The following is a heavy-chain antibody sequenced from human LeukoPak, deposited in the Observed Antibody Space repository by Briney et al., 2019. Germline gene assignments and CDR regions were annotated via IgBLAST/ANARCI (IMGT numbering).Heavy chain of an antibody. Sequence: PSETLSLTCTVSGGSIISSGYYWGWIRQPPGKGLEWIGTIYYSGSTYYNPSLNSRVTMSVDTSKNQFSLKLSSVTAADTAVYYCARTGNTAVPPYFDYWGQGALVTVSS. D-gene: IGHD3-10*01. CDR1: GGSIISSGYY. V-gene: IGHV4-39*01. CDR3: ARTGNTAVPPYFDY. CDR2: IYYSGST. J-gene: IGHJ4*02.